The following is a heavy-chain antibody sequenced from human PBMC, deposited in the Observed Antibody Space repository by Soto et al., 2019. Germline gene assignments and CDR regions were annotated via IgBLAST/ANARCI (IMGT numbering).Heavy chain of an antibody. CDR3: ATVGYNESSDYLSNWVAT. Sequence: PSEPRSLTCTVSGGSVRSGIYYWSWILHPPGKGLELIGYIYYSVSTNYNPSLKSRVTISVDTSKNQFSLKLSSVTTADTAVYYCATVGYNESSDYLSNWVATWGQGPPVTV. CDR1: GGSVRSGIYY. D-gene: IGHD3-22*01. J-gene: IGHJ5*02. CDR2: IYYSVST. V-gene: IGHV4-61*01.